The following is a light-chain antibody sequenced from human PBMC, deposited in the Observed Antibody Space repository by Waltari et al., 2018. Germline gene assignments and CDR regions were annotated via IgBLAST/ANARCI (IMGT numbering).Light chain of an antibody. J-gene: IGLJ3*02. V-gene: IGLV3-19*01. CDR3: NSRDNSGNPSWV. CDR2: GKN. CDR1: SLRSYY. Sequence: SSELTQDPAVSVALGQTVRITCQGDSLRSYYASWYQQKPGQAPVLVIYGKNNRPSGIPDRFSGSSSGNTASLTITGAQAEDEADYYCNSRDNSGNPSWVFGGGTKLTVL.